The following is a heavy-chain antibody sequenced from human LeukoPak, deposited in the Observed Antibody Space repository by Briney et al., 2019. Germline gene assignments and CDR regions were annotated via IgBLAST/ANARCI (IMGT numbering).Heavy chain of an antibody. CDR2: ISGSGGST. CDR1: GFTFSSYA. CDR3: AILPRRGYCSSTSCYAVDY. J-gene: IGHJ4*02. Sequence: GGSLRLSRAASGFTFSSYAMSWVRQAPGKGLEWVSAISGSGGSTYYADSVKGRFTISRDNSKNTLYLQMNSLRAEDTAVYYCAILPRRGYCSSTSCYAVDYWGQGTLVTVSS. V-gene: IGHV3-23*01. D-gene: IGHD2-2*01.